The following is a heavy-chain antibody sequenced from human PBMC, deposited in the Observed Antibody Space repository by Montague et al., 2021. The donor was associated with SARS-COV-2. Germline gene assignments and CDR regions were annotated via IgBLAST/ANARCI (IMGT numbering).Heavy chain of an antibody. V-gene: IGHV4-34*01. Sequence: SETLSLTCAVYGGSFSGYYWSWIRKPPGQGLEWIGEINHSGSTNSNPSLKSRVTISVDTSKNQFSLKLSSVTAADTAVYYCTRGDLRYSSSWYLDYWGQGTLVTVSS. D-gene: IGHD6-13*01. CDR3: TRGDLRYSSSWYLDY. CDR1: GGSFSGYY. J-gene: IGHJ4*02. CDR2: INHSGST.